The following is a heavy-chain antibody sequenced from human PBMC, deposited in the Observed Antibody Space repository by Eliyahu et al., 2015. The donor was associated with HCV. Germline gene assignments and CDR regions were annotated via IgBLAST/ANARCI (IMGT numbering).Heavy chain of an antibody. CDR2: FISSSSSI. J-gene: IGHJ4*02. CDR3: ARVPGKYYDLDY. Sequence: EVQLVESGGGLVQPGGSLRLSCAASGFTFSSYSMNWVRQAPGKGLEWVSYFISSSSSIFYAESVKGRFTISRDNAKNSLYLQMNSLRDEDTAVYYCARVPGKYYDLDYWGQGTLVTVSS. V-gene: IGHV3-48*02. D-gene: IGHD3/OR15-3a*01. CDR1: GFTFSSYS.